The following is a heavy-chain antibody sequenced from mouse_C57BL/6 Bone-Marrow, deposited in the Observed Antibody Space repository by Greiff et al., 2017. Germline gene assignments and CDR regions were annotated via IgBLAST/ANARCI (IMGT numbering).Heavy chain of an antibody. Sequence: ESGPGILQPSQTLSLTCSFSGFSLSTFGMGVGWIRQPSGKGLEWLAHIWWDDDQYYNPALKSRLTISKDTSKNQVFLKIANVDTADTATYDCAREVLFITTVVTQSWGQGTLVTVSA. CDR3: AREVLFITTVVTQS. CDR1: GFSLSTFGMG. D-gene: IGHD1-1*01. J-gene: IGHJ3*01. V-gene: IGHV8-8*01. CDR2: IWWDDDQ.